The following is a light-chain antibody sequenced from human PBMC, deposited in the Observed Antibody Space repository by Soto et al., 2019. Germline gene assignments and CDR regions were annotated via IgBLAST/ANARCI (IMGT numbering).Light chain of an antibody. CDR2: GAS. CDR3: QQHNSWPPV. V-gene: IGKV3-15*01. Sequence: EIVMTQSPATLSVSPGERATLSCRDSQSVNSNLAWYQQKPGHSPRLLIYGASTRVTGIPARFSGSGSGTAFTLTISSLQSEDFAIYYCQQHNSWPPVFGQGTKLEIK. J-gene: IGKJ2*01. CDR1: QSVNSN.